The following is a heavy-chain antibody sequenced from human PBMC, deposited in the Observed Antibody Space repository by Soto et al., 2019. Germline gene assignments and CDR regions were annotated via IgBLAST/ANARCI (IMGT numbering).Heavy chain of an antibody. CDR1: GFSLITSGVG. V-gene: IGHV2-5*02. D-gene: IGHD4-17*01. CDR3: ARRPDYGDDFDF. CDR2: IYWDDDK. J-gene: IGHJ4*02. Sequence: QITLKESGPTLVKPTQPLPLTCTFSGFSLITSGVGVAWIRQPPGKALEWLALIYWDDDKPYSPSLKSRLTITKDTSKNQVVLRMSNMDPVDTATDYCARRPDYGDDFDFWGQGTLVTVSS.